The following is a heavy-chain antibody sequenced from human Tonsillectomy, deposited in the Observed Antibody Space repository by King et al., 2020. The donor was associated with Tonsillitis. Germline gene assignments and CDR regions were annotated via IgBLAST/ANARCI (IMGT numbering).Heavy chain of an antibody. CDR1: GFTFSSFG. CDR3: AKVKYSYVHLDAFDI. V-gene: IGHV3-30*18. J-gene: IGHJ3*02. CDR2: ISYDGSNK. Sequence: VQLVESGGGVVQPGRSLRLSCAASGFTFSSFGMHWVRQAPGKGLEWVTFISYDGSNKYYADSVKGRFTISRDNSKNTLYLQMNGLRAEDTAVYYCAKVKYSYVHLDAFDIWGQGIMVTVSS. D-gene: IGHD5-18*01.